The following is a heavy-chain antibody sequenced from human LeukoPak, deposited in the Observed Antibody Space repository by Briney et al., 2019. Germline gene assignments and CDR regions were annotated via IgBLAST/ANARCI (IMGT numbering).Heavy chain of an antibody. CDR1: GYTFTDYY. V-gene: IGHV1-69-2*01. D-gene: IGHD3-10*01. J-gene: IGHJ3*02. CDR3: ATASPLLLWFGELSAFDI. CDR2: VDPEDGET. Sequence: SCKVSGYTFTDYYMHWVQQAPGKGLEWMGLVDPEDGETIYAEKFQGRVTITADTSTDTAYMELSSLRSEDTAVYYCATASPLLLWFGELSAFDIWGQGTMVTVSS.